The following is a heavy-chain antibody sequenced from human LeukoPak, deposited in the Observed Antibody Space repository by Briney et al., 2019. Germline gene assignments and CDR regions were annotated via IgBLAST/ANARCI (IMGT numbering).Heavy chain of an antibody. J-gene: IGHJ4*02. CDR3: ARGCSSTSCYGFDY. CDR1: GFTVSSKY. CDR2: IYSGDST. D-gene: IGHD2-2*01. V-gene: IGHV3-53*01. Sequence: GGSLRLSCAASGFTVSSKYMSWVRQAPGKGLEWVSVIYSGDSTYYADSVKGRFTISRDNSKNTLYLQMNSLGAGDKAGYECARGCSSTSCYGFDYWGQGTLVTVSS.